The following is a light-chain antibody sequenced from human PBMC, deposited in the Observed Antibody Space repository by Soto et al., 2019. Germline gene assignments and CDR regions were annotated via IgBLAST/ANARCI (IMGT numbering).Light chain of an antibody. CDR1: QTISSW. CDR3: QHYNSYSEA. CDR2: KAS. Sequence: DIQMTQSPSTLSGSVGDRVTITCRASQTISSWFAWYQQKPGKAPKLLIYKASTLKSGDPSRLSGSGSGTEFTLSISSLQPDDFATYYCQHYNSYSEAFGQGTKVELK. J-gene: IGKJ1*01. V-gene: IGKV1-5*03.